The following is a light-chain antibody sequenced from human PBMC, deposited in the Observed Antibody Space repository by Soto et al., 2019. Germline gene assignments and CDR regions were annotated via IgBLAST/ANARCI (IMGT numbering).Light chain of an antibody. CDR1: TLGSKF. Sequence: SYELTQPPSVSVSPGQTANIPCSGNTLGSKFVFWYQQKAGQSPMLVIYEDTKRPSGIPERFSGSNSGNTATLTISGTQSMDEADFYCQAWDSGTVVFGGGTKLTVL. CDR3: QAWDSGTVV. V-gene: IGLV3-1*01. CDR2: EDT. J-gene: IGLJ2*01.